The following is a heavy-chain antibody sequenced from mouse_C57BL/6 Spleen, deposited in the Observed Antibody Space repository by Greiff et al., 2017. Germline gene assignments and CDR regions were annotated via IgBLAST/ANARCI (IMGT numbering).Heavy chain of an antibody. D-gene: IGHD4-1*01. CDR2: IYPGSGST. CDR3: SSSITGTFAY. Sequence: QVQLQQPGAELVKPGASVKMSCTASGYTFTSYWITWVQQRPGQGLEWSGDIYPGSGSTNYNEKFKSKASLTVDTSSSTAYMQLSSLTSEDSAFYYCSSSITGTFAYWGQGTLVTVSA. V-gene: IGHV1-55*01. CDR1: GYTFTSYW. J-gene: IGHJ3*01.